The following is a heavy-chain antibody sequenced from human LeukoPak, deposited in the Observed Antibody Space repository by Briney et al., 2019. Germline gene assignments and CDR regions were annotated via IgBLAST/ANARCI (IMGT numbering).Heavy chain of an antibody. CDR3: ASVPIAAAGNYYYYGMDV. D-gene: IGHD6-13*01. CDR1: GFTFSSYD. V-gene: IGHV3-13*01. Sequence: GGSLRLSCAASGFTFSSYDMHWVRQATGKGLEWVSAIGTAGDTYYPGSVKGRFTISRENAKNSLYLQMNSLRAEDTAVYYCASVPIAAAGNYYYYGMDVWGQGTTVTVSS. J-gene: IGHJ6*02. CDR2: IGTAGDT.